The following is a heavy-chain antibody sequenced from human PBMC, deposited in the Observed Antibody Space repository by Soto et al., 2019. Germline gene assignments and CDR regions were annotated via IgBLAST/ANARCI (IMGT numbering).Heavy chain of an antibody. CDR3: ARDLGVAVAGTNNWFDP. Sequence: SETLSLTCTVSGYSISSGYYWGWIRQPPGKGLEWIGSIYHSGSTYYNPSLKSRVTISADTSKNQISLKLSSVTAADTAVYYCARDLGVAVAGTNNWFDPWGQGTLVTVSS. V-gene: IGHV4-38-2*02. CDR1: GYSISSGYY. J-gene: IGHJ5*02. D-gene: IGHD6-19*01. CDR2: IYHSGST.